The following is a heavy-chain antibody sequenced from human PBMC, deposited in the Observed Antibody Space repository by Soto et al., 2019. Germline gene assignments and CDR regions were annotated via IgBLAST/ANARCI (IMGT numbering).Heavy chain of an antibody. CDR2: INPNSGGT. J-gene: IGHJ5*02. Sequence: GASVKVSCKASGYIFTDYYMNWVRQAPGQGLEWMGWINPNSGGTNYAQKFQGRVTMTTDTSISTAYMELSRLRSDDTAFYYCARPYCGSNSCHNRFAPWGQGTLVTVSS. D-gene: IGHD2-2*01. CDR3: ARPYCGSNSCHNRFAP. V-gene: IGHV1-2*02. CDR1: GYIFTDYY.